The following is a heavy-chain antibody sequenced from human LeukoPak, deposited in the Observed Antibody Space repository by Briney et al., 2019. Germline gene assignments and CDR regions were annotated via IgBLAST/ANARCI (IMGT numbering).Heavy chain of an antibody. V-gene: IGHV1-8*01. CDR1: GYTFTSYD. J-gene: IGHJ3*02. CDR3: ARGGVISTYYDFWSGYYIRAFDI. CDR2: MNPNSGNT. D-gene: IGHD3-3*01. Sequence: ASVTVSCKASGYTFTSYDINWVRQATGQGLEWMGWMNPNSGNTGYAQKLQGRVTMTRNTSISTAYMELSSLRSEDTAVYYCARGGVISTYYDFWSGYYIRAFDIWGQGTMVTVSS.